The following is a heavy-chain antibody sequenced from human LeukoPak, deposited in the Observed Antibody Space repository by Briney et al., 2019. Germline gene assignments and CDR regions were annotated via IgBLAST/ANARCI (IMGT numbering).Heavy chain of an antibody. V-gene: IGHV4-59*01. Sequence: SETLSLTCTVSGGSIGRYYWSWIRQSPGKGLEWIGFISYTGSTDYYPSLKSRVTFSVDTSKSQFSLKLSSVTAADTAVYYCATSGATTATTWGGNWFDPWGQGALVTVSS. D-gene: IGHD4-17*01. CDR1: GGSIGRYY. CDR3: ATSGATTATTWGGNWFDP. CDR2: ISYTGST. J-gene: IGHJ5*02.